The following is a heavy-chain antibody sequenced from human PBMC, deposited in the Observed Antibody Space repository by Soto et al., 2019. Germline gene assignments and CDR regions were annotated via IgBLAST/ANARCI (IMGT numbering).Heavy chain of an antibody. Sequence: TLALTCTVSAGSVSRCGHYWGWIRQHPGKGLEWIGYIYYSGSTYYNPSLKSRVTISVDTSKNQFSLKLSSVTAADTAVYYCARVGYYYDSSRPINWFDPWGQGTLVTVSS. CDR3: ARVGYYYDSSRPINWFDP. CDR2: IYYSGST. V-gene: IGHV4-31*03. CDR1: AGSVSRCGHY. J-gene: IGHJ5*02. D-gene: IGHD3-22*01.